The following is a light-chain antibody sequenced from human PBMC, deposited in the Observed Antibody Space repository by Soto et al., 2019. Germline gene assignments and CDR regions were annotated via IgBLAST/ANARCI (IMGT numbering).Light chain of an antibody. CDR1: SGDFATYNY. V-gene: IGLV2-14*01. CDR2: EVT. CDR3: SSYMITSTLGV. Sequence: QSALTQPASVSGSPGQSITISCTGTSGDFATYNYVSWYQHHPGKAAKLMIYEVTNRPSGVSNRFSGSKSGNTASLTISGLQADDEAAYYCSSYMITSTLGVFGGGTKVTVL. J-gene: IGLJ3*02.